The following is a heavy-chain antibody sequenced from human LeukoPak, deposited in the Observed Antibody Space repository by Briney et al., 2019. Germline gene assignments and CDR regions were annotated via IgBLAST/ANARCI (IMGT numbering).Heavy chain of an antibody. Sequence: PGGSLRLSCAASGFTFSSYAMSWVRQAPGKGLEWVSAISGSGGSTYYADSVKGRFTISRDNSKNTLYLQMNSLRAEDTAVYYCAKDAGYYDSSGSKGPFDYWGQGTLVTVSS. V-gene: IGHV3-23*01. J-gene: IGHJ4*02. CDR2: ISGSGGST. D-gene: IGHD3-22*01. CDR3: AKDAGYYDSSGSKGPFDY. CDR1: GFTFSSYA.